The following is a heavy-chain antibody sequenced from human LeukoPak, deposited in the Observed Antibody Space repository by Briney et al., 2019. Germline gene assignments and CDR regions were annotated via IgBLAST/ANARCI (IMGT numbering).Heavy chain of an antibody. CDR2: IKQDGNEK. CDR1: GFTFSDYW. CDR3: ARPKNRENYWRAFDI. Sequence: GGSLRLSCVASGFTFSDYWMTWVRQAPGTGLEWVANIKQDGNEKYYVDSVKGRFTISRDNVKNSLHLQMDNLRAEDTAVYYCARPKNRENYWRAFDIWGQGTMVTVSS. V-gene: IGHV3-7*03. D-gene: IGHD1-7*01. J-gene: IGHJ3*02.